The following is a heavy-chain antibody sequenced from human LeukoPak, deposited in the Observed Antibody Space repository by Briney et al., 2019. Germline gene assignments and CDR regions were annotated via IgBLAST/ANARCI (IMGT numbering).Heavy chain of an antibody. CDR2: ISSSSSTT. J-gene: IGHJ5*02. V-gene: IGHV3-48*02. Sequence: GGSLRLSCAASGFTFSSYSMNWVRQAPGQGLEWVSYISSSSSTTYYADSVKGRFTISRDNAKNSLYLQMNSLRDEDTAVYYCARGGYYGSGSPLDWFDPWGQGTLVTVSS. CDR3: ARGGYYGSGSPLDWFDP. D-gene: IGHD3-10*01. CDR1: GFTFSSYS.